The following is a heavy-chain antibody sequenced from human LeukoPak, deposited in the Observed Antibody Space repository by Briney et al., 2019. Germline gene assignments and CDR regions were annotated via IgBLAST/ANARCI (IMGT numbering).Heavy chain of an antibody. CDR1: GGPISPYF. J-gene: IGHJ5*02. CDR2: ISYTGST. Sequence: SETLSLTCTVSGGPISPYFWSWMRQTPGKGLEWIGYISYTGSTNYNPSLKSRVTISVDTSKNQFSLQLTSVTAADTAVYYCARDDYRGVTNFDPWGQGTLVTVSS. V-gene: IGHV4-59*01. CDR3: ARDDYRGVTNFDP. D-gene: IGHD3-10*01.